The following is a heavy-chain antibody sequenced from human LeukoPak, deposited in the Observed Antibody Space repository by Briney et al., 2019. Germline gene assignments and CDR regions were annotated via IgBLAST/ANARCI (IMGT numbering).Heavy chain of an antibody. D-gene: IGHD1-14*01. J-gene: IGHJ4*02. CDR3: AKATGYLL. CDR1: AFTFSNYA. Sequence: GGSLRLSCAASAFTFSNYAMSWVRQAPGKGLEWVSTISNSDSSTYYADSVKGRFTISRDNSENTLYLQMNSLRAEDTAVYYCAKATGYLLWGQGTLVIVSS. V-gene: IGHV3-23*01. CDR2: ISNSDSST.